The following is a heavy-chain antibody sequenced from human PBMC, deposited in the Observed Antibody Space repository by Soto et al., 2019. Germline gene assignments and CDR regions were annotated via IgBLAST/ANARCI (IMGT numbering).Heavy chain of an antibody. Sequence: SQTLSLTCAISGDSVSSNSAAWNWIRQSTSRGLEWLGRTYYRSKWYNDYAVSVKSRITINPDTSKNQFSLQLNSVTHEDTAVYYCAREVLGGWEPLGAFDIWGQGTMVTVS. V-gene: IGHV6-1*01. CDR2: TYYRSKWYN. CDR1: GDSVSSNSAA. CDR3: AREVLGGWEPLGAFDI. D-gene: IGHD6-19*01. J-gene: IGHJ3*02.